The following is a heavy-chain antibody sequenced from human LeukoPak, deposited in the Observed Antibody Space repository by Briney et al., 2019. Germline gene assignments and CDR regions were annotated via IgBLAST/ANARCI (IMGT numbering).Heavy chain of an antibody. D-gene: IGHD3-22*01. CDR3: ARGVTRYDSSGYYVY. Sequence: SVKVSCKASGGTFSSYAISWVRQAPGQGLEWMGGIIPIFGTANYAQKFQGRVTITADESTSTAYMELSSLRSEDSAVYYCARGVTRYDSSGYYVYWGQGTLVTVSS. J-gene: IGHJ4*02. V-gene: IGHV1-69*13. CDR2: IIPIFGTA. CDR1: GGTFSSYA.